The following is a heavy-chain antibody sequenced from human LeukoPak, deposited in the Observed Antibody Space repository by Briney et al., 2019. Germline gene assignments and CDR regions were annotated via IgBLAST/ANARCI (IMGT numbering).Heavy chain of an antibody. CDR1: GDSIRGHY. Sequence: PSETLSLTCTVSGDSIRGHYWSWIRQPPGKGLEWIGWIYYSGNAKYNPSLQSRVTTSIDTSKNQFFLKVNSVTAADTAVYYCARLAPYPGIWASEYWGQGTLVSVSS. D-gene: IGHD1-14*01. CDR2: IYYSGNA. CDR3: ARLAPYPGIWASEY. J-gene: IGHJ4*02. V-gene: IGHV4-59*08.